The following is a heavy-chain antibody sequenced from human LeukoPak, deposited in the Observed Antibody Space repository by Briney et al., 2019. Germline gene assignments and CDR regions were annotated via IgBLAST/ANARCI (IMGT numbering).Heavy chain of an antibody. CDR2: ISGSGGST. D-gene: IGHD6-19*01. J-gene: IGHJ4*02. V-gene: IGHV3-23*01. Sequence: PGGSLRLSCAASGFTFSSYAMSWVRQAPGKGLEWVSAISGSGGSTYYADSVKGRFAISRDNSKNTLYLQMNSLRAEDTAVYYCAKDGYSSGWFDYWGQGTLVTVSS. CDR3: AKDGYSSGWFDY. CDR1: GFTFSSYA.